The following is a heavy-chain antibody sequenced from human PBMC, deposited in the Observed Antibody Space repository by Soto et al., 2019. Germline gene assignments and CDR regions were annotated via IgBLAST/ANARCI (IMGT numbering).Heavy chain of an antibody. D-gene: IGHD6-13*01. CDR1: GYTYTSYG. CDR3: ARDRSTSWTFDY. Sequence: ASVKVSCKASGYTYTSYGISWVRQAPGQGLEWMGWISAYNGNTNYAQKLQGRVTMTRDTSTSTLYMELSSLRSEDTAVYFCARDRSTSWTFDYWGQGTLVTVSS. J-gene: IGHJ4*02. V-gene: IGHV1-18*01. CDR2: ISAYNGNT.